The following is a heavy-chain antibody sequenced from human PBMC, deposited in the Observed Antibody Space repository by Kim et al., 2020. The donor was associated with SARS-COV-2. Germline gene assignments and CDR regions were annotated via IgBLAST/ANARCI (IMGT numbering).Heavy chain of an antibody. J-gene: IGHJ5*02. CDR3: ATEGITMVRGVILYWFDP. D-gene: IGHD3-10*01. CDR1: GFTFSSYA. CDR2: ISYDGSNK. Sequence: GGSLRLSCAASGFTFSSYAMHWVRQAPGKGLEWVAVISYDGSNKYYADSVKGRFTISRDNSKNTLYLQMNSLRAEDTAVYYCATEGITMVRGVILYWFDPWGQGTLVTVSS. V-gene: IGHV3-30*04.